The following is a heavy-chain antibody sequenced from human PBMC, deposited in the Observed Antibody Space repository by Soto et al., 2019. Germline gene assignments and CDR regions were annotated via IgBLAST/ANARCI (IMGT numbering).Heavy chain of an antibody. J-gene: IGHJ6*02. CDR1: GYTFTSYG. D-gene: IGHD3-3*01. CDR2: ISAYNGNT. CDR3: ARIELRFLEWLPQVDV. V-gene: IGHV1-18*01. Sequence: GASVKVSRKASGYTFTSYGISWVRQAPGQGLEWMGWISAYNGNTNYAQKLQGRVTMTTDTSTSTAYMELRSLRSDDTAVYYCARIELRFLEWLPQVDVWGQGTTVTVSS.